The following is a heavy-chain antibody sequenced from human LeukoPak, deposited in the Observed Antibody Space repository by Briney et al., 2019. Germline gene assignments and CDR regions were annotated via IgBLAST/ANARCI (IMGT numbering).Heavy chain of an antibody. D-gene: IGHD3-22*01. CDR3: ARHYYYDSSGYL. CDR1: GGSISSSSYY. Sequence: SETLSLTCTVSGGSISSSSYYWGWIRQPPGTGLEWIGSIYYSGSTYFNPSLKSRVTISVDTSKNQFSLKLSSVTAADTAVYYCARHYYYDSSGYLWGQGTLVTVSS. V-gene: IGHV4-39*01. CDR2: IYYSGST. J-gene: IGHJ4*02.